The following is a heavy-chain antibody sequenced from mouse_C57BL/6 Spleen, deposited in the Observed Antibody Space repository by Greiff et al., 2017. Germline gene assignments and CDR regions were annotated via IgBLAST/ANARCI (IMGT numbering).Heavy chain of an antibody. V-gene: IGHV14-4*01. CDR1: GFNIKDDY. J-gene: IGHJ2*01. CDR3: TTSMMVTQFDY. Sequence: VQLQQSGAELVRPGASVKLSCTASGFNIKDDYMHWVKQRPEQGLEWIGWIDPENGDTEYASKFQGKATITADTSSNTAYLQLSSLTSEDTAVYYYTTSMMVTQFDYWGQGTTLTVSS. D-gene: IGHD2-3*01. CDR2: IDPENGDT.